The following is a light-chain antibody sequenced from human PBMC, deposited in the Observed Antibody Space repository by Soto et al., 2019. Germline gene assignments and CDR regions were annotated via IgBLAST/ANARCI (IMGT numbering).Light chain of an antibody. V-gene: IGKV3-20*01. CDR1: RGVTRS. J-gene: IGKJ1*01. Sequence: EIVLTQSPGTLSLSPGVRATLSCRASRGVTRSLAWFQQKAGQAPRLLIYGASTRATGIPDRFSGSGSGTDFTLIISRVEPEDFAVYYCLQHGTSPYTFGQGTKVDIK. CDR2: GAS. CDR3: LQHGTSPYT.